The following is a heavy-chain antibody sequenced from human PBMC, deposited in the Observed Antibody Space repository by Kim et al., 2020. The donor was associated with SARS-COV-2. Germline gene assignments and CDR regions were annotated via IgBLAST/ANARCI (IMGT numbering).Heavy chain of an antibody. CDR2: ISYDGSNK. D-gene: IGHD3-10*01. J-gene: IGHJ6*01. Sequence: GGSLRLSCAASGFTFSSYGMHWVRQAPGKGLEWVAVISYDGSNKYYADSVKGRFTISRDNSKNTLYLQMNSLRAEDTAVYYCASFNYYGSGSYYNRDYY. CDR1: GFTFSSYG. V-gene: IGHV3-33*05. CDR3: ASFNYYGSGSYYNRDYY.